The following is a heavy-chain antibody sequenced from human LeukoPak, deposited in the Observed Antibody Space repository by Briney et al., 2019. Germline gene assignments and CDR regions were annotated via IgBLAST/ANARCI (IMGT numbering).Heavy chain of an antibody. V-gene: IGHV3-11*04. D-gene: IGHD3-22*01. Sequence: PGGSLRLSCAASGFTFSDYYMSWIRQAPGKGLEWVSYISSSGSTIYYADSVKGRFTISRDNAKNSLYLQMNSLRAEDTAVYYCAREPQGYYDSSGYGAFDIWGQGTMVTVSS. CDR2: ISSSGSTI. CDR3: AREPQGYYDSSGYGAFDI. J-gene: IGHJ3*02. CDR1: GFTFSDYY.